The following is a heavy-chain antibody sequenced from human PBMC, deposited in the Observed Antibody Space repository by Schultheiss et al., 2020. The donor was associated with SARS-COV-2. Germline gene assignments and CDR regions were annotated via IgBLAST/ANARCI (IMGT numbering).Heavy chain of an antibody. CDR2: INHSGST. D-gene: IGHD1-26*01. J-gene: IGHJ6*02. Sequence: GSLRLSCAASGFTFSSYWMHWVRQPPGKGLEWIGEINHSGSTNYNPSLKSRVTISVDTSKNQFSLKLSSVTAADTAVYYCARGNGGSYYYGMDVWGQGTTVTVSS. CDR3: ARGNGGSYYYGMDV. CDR1: GFTFSSYW. V-gene: IGHV4-34*01.